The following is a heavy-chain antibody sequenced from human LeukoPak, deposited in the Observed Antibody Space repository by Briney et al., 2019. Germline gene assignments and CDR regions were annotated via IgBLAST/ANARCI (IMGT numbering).Heavy chain of an antibody. Sequence: GGSLRLSCAASGFICSSYEMSWVRQAPGKGPEWVSYISRSSSNIYYADSVKGRFTISRDNAKNSLYLQMNSLRAEDTATYYCASLLGACSVPHCPPSPDYWGQGTLVTVSS. CDR2: ISRSSSNI. V-gene: IGHV3-48*03. J-gene: IGHJ4*02. CDR1: GFICSSYE. D-gene: IGHD2-15*01. CDR3: ASLLGACSVPHCPPSPDY.